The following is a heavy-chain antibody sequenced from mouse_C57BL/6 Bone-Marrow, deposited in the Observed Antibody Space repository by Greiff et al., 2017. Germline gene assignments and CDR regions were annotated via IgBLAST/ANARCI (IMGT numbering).Heavy chain of an antibody. CDR3: TTDNWDDAY. CDR1: GFNIKDDY. D-gene: IGHD4-1*02. J-gene: IGHJ3*01. Sequence: VQLQQSGAELVRPGASVKLSCTASGFNIKDDYMHWVKQRPEQGLEWIGWIDPENGDTEYASKFQGKATITADTSSNTAYLQLSSLTSEDTAVEYCTTDNWDDAYWGQGTLVTVSA. V-gene: IGHV14-4*01. CDR2: IDPENGDT.